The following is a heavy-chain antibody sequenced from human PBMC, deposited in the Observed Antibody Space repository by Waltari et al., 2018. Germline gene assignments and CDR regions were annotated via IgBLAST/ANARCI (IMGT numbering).Heavy chain of an antibody. Sequence: QVQLQESGSGLVKPSQTLSLTCTVSGGSISSREYSWSWIRQPPGKDLEWIGYIYHSGSAYYSPSLKSRATISLDRSKNQFSLRLNSVTATDTAVYYCAREFRQTSGDYGWFDPWGQGILVTVSA. CDR3: AREFRQTSGDYGWFDP. D-gene: IGHD4-17*01. CDR2: IYHSGSA. J-gene: IGHJ5*02. V-gene: IGHV4-30-2*01. CDR1: GGSISSREYS.